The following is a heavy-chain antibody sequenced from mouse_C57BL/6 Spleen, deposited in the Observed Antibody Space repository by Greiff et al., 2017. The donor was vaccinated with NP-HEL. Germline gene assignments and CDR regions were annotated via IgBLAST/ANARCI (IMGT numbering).Heavy chain of an antibody. J-gene: IGHJ2*01. CDR3: ARHDDYDRYFDY. V-gene: IGHV5-12*01. CDR1: GFTFSDYY. CDR2: ISNGGGST. D-gene: IGHD2-4*01. Sequence: EVKLMESGGGLVQPGGSLKLSCAASGFTFSDYYMYWVRQTPEKRLEWVAYISNGGGSTYYPDTVKGRFTISRDNAKNTLYLQMSRLKSEDTAMYYCARHDDYDRYFDYWGQGTTLTVSS.